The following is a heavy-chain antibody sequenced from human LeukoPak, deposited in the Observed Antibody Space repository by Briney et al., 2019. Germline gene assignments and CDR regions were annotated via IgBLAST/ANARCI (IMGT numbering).Heavy chain of an antibody. CDR1: GYTFTNYG. CDR2: ISGYNGNT. D-gene: IGHD1-26*01. Sequence: VASVKVSCKASGYTFTNYGISWVRQAPGQGLEWMRWISGYNGNTNYAQKLQGRVTMTTDTSTSTAYMELRSLRSDDTAVYYCARLVGATDLDYWGQGTLVTVSS. J-gene: IGHJ4*02. CDR3: ARLVGATDLDY. V-gene: IGHV1-18*01.